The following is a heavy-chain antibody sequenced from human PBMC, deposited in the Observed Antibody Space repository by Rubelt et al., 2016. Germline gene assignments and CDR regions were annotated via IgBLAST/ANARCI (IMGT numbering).Heavy chain of an antibody. D-gene: IGHD1-26*01. Sequence: LRGGGSLTLSCAASGFTFTRHWMSWVRQTPGKGLEWVSAISGTGGSTYYADSVKGRFTISRDNSKNTLYLQMNTLRAEDTAVYYCAKYSGSPYFTTTGPSYFDYWGQGTLVTVSS. CDR1: GFTFTRHW. CDR3: AKYSGSPYFTTTGPSYFDY. J-gene: IGHJ4*02. V-gene: IGHV3-23*01. CDR2: ISGTGGST.